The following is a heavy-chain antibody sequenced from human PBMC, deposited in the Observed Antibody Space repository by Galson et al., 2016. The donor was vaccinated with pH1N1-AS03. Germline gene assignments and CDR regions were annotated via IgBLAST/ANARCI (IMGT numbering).Heavy chain of an antibody. CDR2: VNTDSGVT. CDR1: GYIFTGFY. D-gene: IGHD2-2*01. CDR3: ARDPRGPCTSATCPTTYYFGMDV. J-gene: IGHJ6*02. V-gene: IGHV1-2*04. Sequence: SVKVSCKASGYIFTGFYVHWVRQAPGQGLEWMGWVNTDSGVTNYAQKFEAWVTMTKDTSVSTAYMELYGLKSDDTAVYYCARDPRGPCTSATCPTTYYFGMDVWGQGTTVIVSS.